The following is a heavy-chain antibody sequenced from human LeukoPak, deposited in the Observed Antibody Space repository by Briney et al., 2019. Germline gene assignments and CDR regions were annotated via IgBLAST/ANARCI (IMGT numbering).Heavy chain of an antibody. Sequence: ASVKVSCKASGYTLSSYGISWVRQAPGQGLEWMGWISGYTGNTNYAQNLQGRVTMTTDTSTSTAYMELRSLRSDDTALYYCERSSWFGGRSEWRWFDPWGQGTLVTVPS. J-gene: IGHJ5*02. CDR3: ERSSWFGGRSEWRWFDP. CDR1: GYTLSSYG. D-gene: IGHD3-10*01. V-gene: IGHV1-18*01. CDR2: ISGYTGNT.